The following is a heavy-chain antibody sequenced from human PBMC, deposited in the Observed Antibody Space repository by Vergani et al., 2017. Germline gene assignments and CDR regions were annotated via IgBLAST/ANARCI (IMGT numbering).Heavy chain of an antibody. V-gene: IGHV1-46*03. D-gene: IGHD3-9*01. CDR2: INPSGGST. CDR3: ARGDYGILTGYRY. Sequence: QVQLVQSGAEVKKPGASVQVSCKASGYTFTSYYMHWVRQAPGQGLEWMGIINPSGGSTSYAQKFQGRVTMTRDTSTSTVYMELSSLRSEDTTIYYCARGDYGILTGYRYWGQGTLVTVSA. CDR1: GYTFTSYY. J-gene: IGHJ4*02.